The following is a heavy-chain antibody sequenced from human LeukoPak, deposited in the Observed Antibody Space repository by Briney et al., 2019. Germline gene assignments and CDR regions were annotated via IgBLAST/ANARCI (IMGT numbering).Heavy chain of an antibody. V-gene: IGHV3-21*01. Sequence: GGSLRLSCAASGFTFSSYSMNWVRQAPGMGLEWVSSITSSSTYISYADSVKGRFTISRDNAKNSLYLQMNSLRTEDTAVYYCARVWPSMVRGVAIDYWGQGTLVTVSS. CDR2: ITSSSTYI. CDR3: ARVWPSMVRGVAIDY. D-gene: IGHD3-10*01. J-gene: IGHJ4*02. CDR1: GFTFSSYS.